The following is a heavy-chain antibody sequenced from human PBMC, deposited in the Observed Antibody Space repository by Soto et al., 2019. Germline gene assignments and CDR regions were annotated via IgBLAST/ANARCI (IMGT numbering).Heavy chain of an antibody. CDR2: ISGSDDST. CDR1: GFTFSSYA. D-gene: IGHD6-6*01. V-gene: IGHV3-23*01. J-gene: IGHJ4*02. CDR3: AKRSCSSTFDY. Sequence: EVQLLESGGGLVQPGESLRLSGAASGFTFSSYAMSWVRQAPGKGLEWVSVISGSDDSTYYADSVKGRFTISRDNSKNTLYLQKNSLRAEDTAVYYCAKRSCSSTFDYWGQGTLVTVSS.